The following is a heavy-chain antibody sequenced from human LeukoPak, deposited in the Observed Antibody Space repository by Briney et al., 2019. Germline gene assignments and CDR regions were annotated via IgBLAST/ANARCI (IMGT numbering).Heavy chain of an antibody. D-gene: IGHD3-22*01. CDR3: ARALMIVVVINTPDAFDI. CDR2: INPNSGGT. CDR1: GYTFIGYY. V-gene: IGHV1-2*02. Sequence: ASVKVSCNASGYTFIGYYMHWLRQPPGQGLEWMGWINPNSGGTNYAQKFQGRVTMTRDTSISTAYMELSRLRSDDTAVYYCARALMIVVVINTPDAFDIWGQGTMVTVSS. J-gene: IGHJ3*02.